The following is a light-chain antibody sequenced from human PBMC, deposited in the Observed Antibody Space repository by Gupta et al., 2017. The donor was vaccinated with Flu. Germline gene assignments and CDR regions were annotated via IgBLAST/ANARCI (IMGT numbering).Light chain of an antibody. CDR3: QQYEAYPRT. CDR1: QSISSW. Sequence: GDRVTITCRASQSISSWLAWYQQKPGKAPKLLIYKASILESGVPSRFSGSGSGTEFTLTISSLQPDDLAAYYCQQYEAYPRTFGGGTKVEIK. J-gene: IGKJ4*01. CDR2: KAS. V-gene: IGKV1-5*03.